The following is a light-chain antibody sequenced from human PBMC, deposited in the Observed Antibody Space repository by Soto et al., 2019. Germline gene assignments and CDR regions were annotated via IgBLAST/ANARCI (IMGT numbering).Light chain of an antibody. CDR2: GAS. CDR1: QSVSGW. CDR3: QQYGSSPRR. V-gene: IGKV1-5*01. Sequence: DLQMTPSRSTLSASVGETVTVTCRASQSVSGWLAWYQQKPGEAPKLLIYGASSRATGIPDRFSGSGSGTDFTLTISRLEPEDFAVYYCQQYGSSPRRFGEGTKVDIK. J-gene: IGKJ1*01.